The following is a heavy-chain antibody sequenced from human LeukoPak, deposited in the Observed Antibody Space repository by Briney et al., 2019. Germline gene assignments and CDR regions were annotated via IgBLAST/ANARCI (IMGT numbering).Heavy chain of an antibody. CDR1: GYTFTGYY. D-gene: IGHD5-18*01. CDR2: INPNSGGT. CDR3: ARGDVDTAMVTPDY. Sequence: GASVNVSCKASGYTFTGYYMHWVRQAPGQGLEWMGWINPNSGGTNNEQKFQGRVTMTRDTSISTAYMELSRLRFDDTAVYYCARGDVDTAMVTPDYWGQGTLITVSS. J-gene: IGHJ4*02. V-gene: IGHV1-2*02.